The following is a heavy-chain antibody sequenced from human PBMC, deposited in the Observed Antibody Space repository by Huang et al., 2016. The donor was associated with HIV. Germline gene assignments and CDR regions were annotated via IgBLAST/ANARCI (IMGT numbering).Heavy chain of an antibody. Sequence: QVQLVESGGGVVQPGRSLRISCAASGFTFSSYGMHWVRQAPGKGLEWVAVISYEAKKKYYAESVKGRFSISRDKSKTTVYLQLNSLRLEDTAVYYCAKGGSAAAVLDFWGQGTLVTVSS. CDR3: AKGGSAAAVLDF. J-gene: IGHJ4*02. D-gene: IGHD6-13*01. CDR1: GFTFSSYG. V-gene: IGHV3-30*18. CDR2: ISYEAKKK.